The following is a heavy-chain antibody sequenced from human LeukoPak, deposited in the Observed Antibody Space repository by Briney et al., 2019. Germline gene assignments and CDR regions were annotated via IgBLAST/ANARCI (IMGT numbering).Heavy chain of an antibody. V-gene: IGHV3-21*04. CDR3: AKASSKWEPEPDY. CDR1: GFTFSSYS. J-gene: IGHJ4*02. Sequence: PGGSLRRSCAASGFTFSSYSMNWVRQAPGKGLEWVSSISSSSSYIYYADSVKGRFTISRDNSKNTLYLQMNSLRAEDTALYYCAKASSKWEPEPDYWGQGTLVTVSS. D-gene: IGHD1-26*01. CDR2: ISSSSSYI.